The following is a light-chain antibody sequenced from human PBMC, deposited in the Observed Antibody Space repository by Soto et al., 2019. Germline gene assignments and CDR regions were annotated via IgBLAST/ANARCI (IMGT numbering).Light chain of an antibody. CDR1: QGISNY. CDR3: QKYNSAPLT. J-gene: IGKJ4*01. V-gene: IGKV1-27*01. CDR2: AAS. Sequence: IHVTKSPSSLSASLLGIVGIDVRASQGISNYLAWYQQKPGKVPKLLIYAASTLQSGVPSRFSGSGSGTDFTLTISSLQPEDVATYYCQKYNSAPLTFGGGTKVDIK.